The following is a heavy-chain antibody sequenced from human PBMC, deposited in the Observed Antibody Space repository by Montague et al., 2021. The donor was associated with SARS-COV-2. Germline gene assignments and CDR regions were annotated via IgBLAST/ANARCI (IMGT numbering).Heavy chain of an antibody. D-gene: IGHD3-10*01. V-gene: IGHV4-34*01. CDR2: INHGGST. CDR1: GTSFSGYY. Sequence: SETLSLTCAVHGTSFSGYYWNWIRQPPGTGLEWIGEINHGGSTKYSPSLKSRLTISADTSNNQFSLKLTSVAAVDTAVYYCARLRDGVVPSPILGVGPYYAYYSMDVWGRGTTVTVSS. J-gene: IGHJ6*03. CDR3: ARLRDGVVPSPILGVGPYYAYYSMDV.